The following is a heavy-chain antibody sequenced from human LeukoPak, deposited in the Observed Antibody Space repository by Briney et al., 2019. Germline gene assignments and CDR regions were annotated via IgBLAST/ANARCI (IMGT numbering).Heavy chain of an antibody. CDR1: GGSISSYY. J-gene: IGHJ6*03. D-gene: IGHD4-17*01. Sequence: PSETLSLTCTVSGGSISSYYWSWIRQPPGKGLEWIGYIYYSGSTNYNPSLKGRVTISVDTSKNQFSLKLSSVTAADTAVYYCARDRGLNYGDFEYYYYMDVWGKGTTVTISS. V-gene: IGHV4-59*01. CDR3: ARDRGLNYGDFEYYYYMDV. CDR2: IYYSGST.